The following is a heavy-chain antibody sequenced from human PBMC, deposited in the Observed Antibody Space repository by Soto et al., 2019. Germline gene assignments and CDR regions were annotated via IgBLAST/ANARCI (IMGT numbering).Heavy chain of an antibody. J-gene: IGHJ1*01. Sequence: ASVKVSCKASGYTFSNYGISWVRQAPGQGLEWMGWISGYNGKTYFAQRLQGRVTMTTDTSTSTAYMELRSLGSDDTAIYYCAREANCGGDCSSPAEYSQHWGQGTLVTVSS. CDR2: ISGYNGKT. CDR1: GYTFSNYG. D-gene: IGHD2-21*02. CDR3: AREANCGGDCSSPAEYSQH. V-gene: IGHV1-18*04.